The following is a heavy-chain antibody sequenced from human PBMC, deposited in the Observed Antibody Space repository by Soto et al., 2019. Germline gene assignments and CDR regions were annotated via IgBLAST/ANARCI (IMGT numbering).Heavy chain of an antibody. V-gene: IGHV3-74*02. J-gene: IGHJ6*02. D-gene: IGHD3-9*01. Sequence: EVQLVESGGGLVKPGGSLRLSCAASGFTFNTSWMNWVRQAPGRGLVWVSRINSDGSSKNYEDSAKGRFTFSSDNGDNKVYLQMKRMRDEDAAGDFYVSGFETYYAIDVWGQGTMVTVSS. CDR2: INSDGSSK. CDR1: GFTFNTSW. CDR3: VSGFETYYAIDV.